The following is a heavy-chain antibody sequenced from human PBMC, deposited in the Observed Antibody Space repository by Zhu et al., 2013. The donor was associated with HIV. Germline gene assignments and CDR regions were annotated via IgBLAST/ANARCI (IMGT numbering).Heavy chain of an antibody. V-gene: IGHV1-45*02. CDR3: ARSFLPYTNTYAFDS. J-gene: IGHJ4*02. CDR2: ISTSNPNT. CDR1: GYTFAYRS. Sequence: QMQLVQSGAEVKMTGSSVRLSCKASGYTFAYRSLHWVRQAPGQGLEWMGWISTSNPNTNYAKKFQGRVTMTTDSSTFTADMELRSLTSDDTAVYFXARSFLPYTNTYAFDSWGQGTLVTVSS. D-gene: IGHD5-18*01.